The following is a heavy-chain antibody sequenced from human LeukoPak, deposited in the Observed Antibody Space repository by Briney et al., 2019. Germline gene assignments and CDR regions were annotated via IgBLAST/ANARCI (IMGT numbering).Heavy chain of an antibody. CDR3: AREVGTSRAGLAWFEL. J-gene: IGHJ3*01. V-gene: IGHV3-23*01. Sequence: GGSLRLSCAASGFTFNSYAMSWVRQAPGKGLEWVSTISGSGVSTYYADSVKGRFTISRDGSKNTLYLQMNSLGVEDTAVYYCAREVGTSRAGLAWFELWGQGTMVTVSS. CDR2: ISGSGVST. D-gene: IGHD4/OR15-4a*01. CDR1: GFTFNSYA.